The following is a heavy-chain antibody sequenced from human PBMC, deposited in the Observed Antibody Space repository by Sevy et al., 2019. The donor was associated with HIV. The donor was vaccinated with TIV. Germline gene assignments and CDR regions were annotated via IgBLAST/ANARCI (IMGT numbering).Heavy chain of an antibody. J-gene: IGHJ3*02. CDR1: EFTFSSYG. CDR3: AKDALSGRLLWFGDAFDI. Sequence: GGSLRLSCAASEFTFSSYGMHWVRQAPGKGLEWVAVISYDGSNKYYADSVKGRFTISRDNSKNTLYLQMNSLRAEDTAVYYCAKDALSGRLLWFGDAFDIWGQGTMVTVSS. CDR2: ISYDGSNK. D-gene: IGHD3-10*01. V-gene: IGHV3-30*18.